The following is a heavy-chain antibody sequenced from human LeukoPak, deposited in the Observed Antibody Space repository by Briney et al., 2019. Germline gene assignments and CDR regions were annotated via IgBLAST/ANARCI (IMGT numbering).Heavy chain of an antibody. CDR1: GGSISSYY. D-gene: IGHD6-19*01. Sequence: SETLSLTCTVSGGSISSYYWSWIRQPPGKGLEWIGYIYYSGSTNYNPSLKSRVTISVDTSKNQFSLKLSSVTAADTAVYYCARQGWSTTYYFDYWGQGTLVTVPS. V-gene: IGHV4-59*08. J-gene: IGHJ4*02. CDR2: IYYSGST. CDR3: ARQGWSTTYYFDY.